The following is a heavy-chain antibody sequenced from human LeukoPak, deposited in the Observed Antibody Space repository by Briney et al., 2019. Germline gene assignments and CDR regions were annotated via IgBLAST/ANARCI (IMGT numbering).Heavy chain of an antibody. CDR3: ARVFSNCSSWYGY. J-gene: IGHJ4*02. Sequence: EASVKVSCKASGYTFTGYYMHWGRQAPGQGLEWMGRINPNSGGTNYAQKFQGRVTMTRDTSISTAYMELSRLRSDDTAVYYCARVFSNCSSWYGYWGQGTLVTVSS. CDR1: GYTFTGYY. D-gene: IGHD6-13*01. V-gene: IGHV1-2*06. CDR2: INPNSGGT.